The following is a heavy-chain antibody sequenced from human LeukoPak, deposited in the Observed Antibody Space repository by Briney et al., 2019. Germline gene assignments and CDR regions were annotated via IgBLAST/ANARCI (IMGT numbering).Heavy chain of an antibody. CDR1: GYTFTSYD. Sequence: ASVKVSCKASGYTFTSYDINWVRQATGQGLEWMGWMNPNSGNTGYAQKFQGRVTMTRDTSTNTDYMELSNLRSEDTAVYYCARDNSVGDIAWWFDPWGQGTLVTVSS. CDR2: MNPNSGNT. CDR3: ARDNSVGDIAWWFDP. D-gene: IGHD3-10*01. V-gene: IGHV1-8*01. J-gene: IGHJ5*02.